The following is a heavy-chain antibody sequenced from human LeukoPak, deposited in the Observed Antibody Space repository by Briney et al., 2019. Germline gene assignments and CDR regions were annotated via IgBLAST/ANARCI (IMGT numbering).Heavy chain of an antibody. CDR2: ISSSSSTI. V-gene: IGHV3-48*01. J-gene: IGHJ4*02. CDR1: GFTFSSYS. D-gene: IGHD2-21*01. Sequence: GGSLRLSCAASGFTFSSYSMNWVRQAPGKGLEWVSYISSSSSTIYYADSVKGRFTISRDNAKNSLYLQMNSLRAEDTAVYYCARGDGAPDYWGQGTLVTVSS. CDR3: ARGDGAPDY.